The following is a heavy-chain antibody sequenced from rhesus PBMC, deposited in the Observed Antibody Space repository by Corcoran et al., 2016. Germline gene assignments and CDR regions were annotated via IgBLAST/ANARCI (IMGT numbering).Heavy chain of an antibody. J-gene: IGHJ4*01. V-gene: IGHV4-93*01. CDR2: IYGSSGST. CDR1: GGSISSSNW. CDR3: ARSPPAQYYFDY. Sequence: QVQLQESGPAVVKPSETLSLTCAVSGGSISSSNWWSWIRQSPGKGLEWIGYIYGSSGSTNYNPSLKDRVAISKDPSKTQFSLRLSSVTAADTAVYYCARSPPAQYYFDYWGQGVLVTVSS.